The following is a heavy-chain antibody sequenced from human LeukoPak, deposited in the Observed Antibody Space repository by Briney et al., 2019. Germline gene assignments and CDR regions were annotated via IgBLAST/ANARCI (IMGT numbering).Heavy chain of an antibody. V-gene: IGHV4-34*01. CDR2: INHSGST. CDR1: GGSFSGYY. CDR3: ARGRYDFWSGYPHGFGP. Sequence: SETLSLTCAVYGGSFSGYYWSWIRQPPGKGLEWIGEINHSGSTNYNPSLKSRVTISVDTSKNQFSLKLSSVTAADTAVYYCARGRYDFWSGYPHGFGPWGQGTLVTVSS. J-gene: IGHJ5*02. D-gene: IGHD3-3*01.